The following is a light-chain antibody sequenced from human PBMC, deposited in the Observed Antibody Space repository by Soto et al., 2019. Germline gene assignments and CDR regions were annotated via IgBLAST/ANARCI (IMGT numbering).Light chain of an antibody. V-gene: IGKV3-11*01. CDR2: DAS. CDR1: QGVSSY. CDR3: QQRSNWPPGP. J-gene: IGKJ1*01. Sequence: EIVFTQSPATLSLSPGEIATLSCRASQGVSSYLACYQQKPGQAPRLLIYDASNGATGIPARFSGSGSGTDFTLTISILEPEHFAVYYCQQRSNWPPGPFGQGRKVDIK.